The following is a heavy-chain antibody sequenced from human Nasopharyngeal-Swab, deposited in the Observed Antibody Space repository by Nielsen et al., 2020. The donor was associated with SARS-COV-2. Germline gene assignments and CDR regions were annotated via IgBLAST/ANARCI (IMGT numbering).Heavy chain of an antibody. V-gene: IGHV3-9*01. D-gene: IGHD6-6*01. Sequence: SLKISCAASGFTFDDYAMHWVRQAPGKGLEWVSGISWNSGSIGYADSVKGRFTISRDNAKNSLYLQMNSLRAEDTALYYCAKDKSGWGSSSFDYWGQGTLVTVSS. CDR1: GFTFDDYA. CDR2: ISWNSGSI. CDR3: AKDKSGWGSSSFDY. J-gene: IGHJ4*02.